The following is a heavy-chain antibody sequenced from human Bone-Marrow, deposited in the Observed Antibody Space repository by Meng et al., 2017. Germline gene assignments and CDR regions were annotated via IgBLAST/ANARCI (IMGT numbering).Heavy chain of an antibody. V-gene: IGHV3-7*01. J-gene: IGHJ6*02. Sequence: GGSLRLSCVASGFTFSNSWMTWVRQAPGKGLEWVANINQQGSEIHYVDSVKGRFTISRDNSKNTLYLQMNSLRAEDTAVYYCARDYWVELPSGDYYYYGMDVWGQGTTVTVSS. CDR1: GFTFSNSW. CDR2: INQQGSEI. CDR3: ARDYWVELPSGDYYYYGMDV. D-gene: IGHD1-7*01.